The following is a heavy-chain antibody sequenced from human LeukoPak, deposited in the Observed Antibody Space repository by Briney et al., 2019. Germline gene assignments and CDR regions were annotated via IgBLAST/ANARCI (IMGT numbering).Heavy chain of an antibody. D-gene: IGHD5-24*01. J-gene: IGHJ4*02. CDR1: GGTFSSYT. CDR2: IIPILGIA. CDR3: ACELAASLDY. Sequence: SVKVYCKASGGTFSSYTISWVRQAPGQGLEWMGRIIPILGIANYAQKFQGRVTITADKSTSTAYKELSSLRSEDAAVYYCACELAASLDYWGQGTLVTVSS. V-gene: IGHV1-69*02.